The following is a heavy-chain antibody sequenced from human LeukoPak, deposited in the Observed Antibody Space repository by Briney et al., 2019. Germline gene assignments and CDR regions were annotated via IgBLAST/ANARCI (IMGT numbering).Heavy chain of an antibody. V-gene: IGHV3-48*03. CDR2: ISSSGSTI. D-gene: IGHD6-13*01. CDR3: AREGAAAGSPAGRYFDY. J-gene: IGHJ4*02. CDR1: GFTFSSYE. Sequence: EGSLRLSCAASGFTFSSYEMNWVRQAPGKGLEWVSYISSSGSTIYYADSVKGRFTISRDNAKNSLYLQMNSLRAEDTAVYYCAREGAAAGSPAGRYFDYWGQGTLVTVSS.